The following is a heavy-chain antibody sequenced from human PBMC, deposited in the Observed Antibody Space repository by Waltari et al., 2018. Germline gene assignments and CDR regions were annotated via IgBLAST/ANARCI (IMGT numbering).Heavy chain of an antibody. D-gene: IGHD6-19*01. CDR2: ITANGGTT. CDR1: GFTFSSYS. Sequence: EVQLLESGGGLVQPGGSLSLPCAASGFTFSSYSMSWVRQAPGKGLEWVSVITANGGTTYYADSVKGRFTISRDNSKNTLYLQMNSLRAEDTAVYYCAKLYRSSGYSDYWGQGILVTVSS. CDR3: AKLYRSSGYSDY. J-gene: IGHJ4*02. V-gene: IGHV3-23*01.